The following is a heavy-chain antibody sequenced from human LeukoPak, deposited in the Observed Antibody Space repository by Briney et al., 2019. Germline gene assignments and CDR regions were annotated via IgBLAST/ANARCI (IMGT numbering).Heavy chain of an antibody. Sequence: SDTLSLTCAVSGYSISSSNWWGWIRQPPGKGLEWIGYIYYSGSTYYNPSLKSRVTMSVDTSKNQFSLKLSSVTAVDTAVYYCARMRIQLDYYYYMGVWGKGTTVTVSS. D-gene: IGHD5-18*01. J-gene: IGHJ6*03. V-gene: IGHV4-28*01. CDR1: GYSISSSNW. CDR3: ARMRIQLDYYYYMGV. CDR2: IYYSGST.